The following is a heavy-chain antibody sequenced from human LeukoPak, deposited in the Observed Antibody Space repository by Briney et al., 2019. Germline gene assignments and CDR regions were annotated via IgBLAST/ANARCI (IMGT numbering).Heavy chain of an antibody. CDR3: ARAPRPYYYDSSGGYFDY. J-gene: IGHJ4*02. Sequence: SETLSLTCTVSGGSISSYYWSWIRQPPGKGLEWIGYIYTSGSTNYNPSLKSRVTISVDTSKNQFSLKLSSVTAADTAVYYCARAPRPYYYDSSGGYFDYWGQGTLVTVSS. D-gene: IGHD3-22*01. V-gene: IGHV4-4*09. CDR2: IYTSGST. CDR1: GGSISSYY.